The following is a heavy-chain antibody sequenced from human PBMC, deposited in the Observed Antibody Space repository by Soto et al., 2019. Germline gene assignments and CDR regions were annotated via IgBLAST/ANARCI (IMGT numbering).Heavy chain of an antibody. CDR3: ARAPPHYYYMDV. CDR2: IIPILGIA. J-gene: IGHJ6*03. V-gene: IGHV1-69*02. CDR1: GGTFSSYT. Sequence: ASVKVSCKASGGTFSSYTISWVRQAPGQGLEWMGRIIPILGIANYAQKFQGRVTITADKSTSTAYMELSSLRSEDTAVYYCARAPPHYYYMDVWGKGTTVTASS.